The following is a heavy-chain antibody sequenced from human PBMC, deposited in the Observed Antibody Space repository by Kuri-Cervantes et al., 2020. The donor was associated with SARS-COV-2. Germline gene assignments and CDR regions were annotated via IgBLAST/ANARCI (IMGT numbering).Heavy chain of an antibody. J-gene: IGHJ4*02. CDR2: IFSNDEK. CDR1: GFPLSNARMG. Sequence: SGPTLVKPTETLTLTCTVSGFPLSNARMGVSWIRQPPGKALEWLAHIFSNDEKSYSTSLKSRLTISKDTSKNQVVLTMTNMDPVDTATYYCAHSTTYNWNYFPYWGQGTLVTVSS. D-gene: IGHD1-20*01. CDR3: AHSTTYNWNYFPY. V-gene: IGHV2-26*01.